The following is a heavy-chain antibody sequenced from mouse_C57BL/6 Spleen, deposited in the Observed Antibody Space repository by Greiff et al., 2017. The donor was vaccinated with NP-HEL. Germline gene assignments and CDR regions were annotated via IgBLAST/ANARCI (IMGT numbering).Heavy chain of an antibody. Sequence: VQLQQPGAELVKPGASVKMSCKASGYTFTSYWITWVKQRPGQGLEWIGDIYPGSGSTNYNEKFKSKATLTVDTSSSTAYMQLSSLTSEDSAVYYWSRWDTTVVATDYWGQGTTLTVSS. V-gene: IGHV1-55*01. CDR1: GYTFTSYW. D-gene: IGHD1-1*01. J-gene: IGHJ2*01. CDR2: IYPGSGST. CDR3: SRWDTTVVATDY.